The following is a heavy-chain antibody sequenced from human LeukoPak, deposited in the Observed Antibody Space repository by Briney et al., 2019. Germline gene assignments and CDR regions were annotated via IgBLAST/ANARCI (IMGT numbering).Heavy chain of an antibody. V-gene: IGHV3-23*01. Sequence: PGGSLRLSCAASGFTFSSYAMGWVRQAPGKGLEWVSTISGTGSSTYYADSVKGRFTISRDSSKNTLSLQMNSLRAEDTAVYYCAKLSRSGPSSYDYWGQGTLVTVSS. D-gene: IGHD1-26*01. CDR2: ISGTGSST. CDR3: AKLSRSGPSSYDY. J-gene: IGHJ4*02. CDR1: GFTFSSYA.